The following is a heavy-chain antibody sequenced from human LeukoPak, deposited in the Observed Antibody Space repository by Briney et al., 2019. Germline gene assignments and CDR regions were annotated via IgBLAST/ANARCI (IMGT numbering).Heavy chain of an antibody. D-gene: IGHD2-15*01. J-gene: IGHJ4*02. CDR3: ARDVGCSGGSCYPYYFDY. CDR2: IYYSGST. CDR1: SDYISRGGYY. V-gene: IGHV4-31*03. Sequence: TFSLKPKLTSDYISRGGYYRSWIRQHPGKSLEWIGYIYYSGSTYYNPSLKSRVTISVDTSKNQFSLKLSSVTAADTAVYYCARDVGCSGGSCYPYYFDYWGQGTLVTVSS.